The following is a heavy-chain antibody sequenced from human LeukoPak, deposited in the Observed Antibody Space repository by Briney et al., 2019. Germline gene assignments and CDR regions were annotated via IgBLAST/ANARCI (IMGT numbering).Heavy chain of an antibody. CDR1: GXIFSNYG. V-gene: IGHV3-33*01. CDR3: ARDAAHGDYTPLGY. D-gene: IGHD4-17*01. J-gene: IGHJ4*02. Sequence: GGSLRLSCAASGXIFSNYGMHWVRQAPGEGLEWVAVIWYDGSNKYYVDSVKGRFTISRDDSKNTLYLRINSLRVEDTAVYYCARDAAHGDYTPLGYWGQGTLVSVSS. CDR2: IWYDGSNK.